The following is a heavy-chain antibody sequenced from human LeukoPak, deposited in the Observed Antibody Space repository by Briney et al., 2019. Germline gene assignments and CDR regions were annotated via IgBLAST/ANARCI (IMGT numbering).Heavy chain of an antibody. J-gene: IGHJ4*02. CDR2: ISGSGGST. CDR1: GFTFSSYA. CDR3: AKDDHYGDLYYFDY. V-gene: IGHV3-23*01. Sequence: GGSLRLSCAASGFTFSSYAMSWVRQAPGKGLEWVSAISGSGGSTYYADSVNGRFTISRDNSKNTLYLQMNSLRAEDTAVYYCAKDDHYGDLYYFDYWGQGTLVTVSS. D-gene: IGHD4-17*01.